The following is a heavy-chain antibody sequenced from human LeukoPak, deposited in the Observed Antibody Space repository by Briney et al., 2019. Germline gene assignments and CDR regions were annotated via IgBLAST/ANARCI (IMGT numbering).Heavy chain of an antibody. Sequence: GGSLRLSCAASGFTFGTYAMNWGRQAPGKGLEWVSSISRSGRDIYYADSVRGRFTISRDNARDSLYLQMNSLRDEDTAVYYCARDSSYALDIWGQGTMVTVSS. CDR3: ARDSSYALDI. CDR2: ISRSGRDI. V-gene: IGHV3-21*01. CDR1: GFTFGTYA. J-gene: IGHJ3*02. D-gene: IGHD3-10*01.